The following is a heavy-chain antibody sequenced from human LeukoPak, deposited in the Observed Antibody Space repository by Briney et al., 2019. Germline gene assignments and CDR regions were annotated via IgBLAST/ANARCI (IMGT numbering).Heavy chain of an antibody. J-gene: IGHJ6*02. CDR2: IIPILGIA. CDR3: VGPYGSGSYYKALRYYYGMDV. Sequence: GASVTVSCTASGYTFTSYGISWVRQAPGQGLEWMGRIIPILGIANYAQKFQGGVTITADKSTSTAYMELSSLRSEDTAVYYCVGPYGSGSYYKALRYYYGMDVWGQGTTVTVSS. V-gene: IGHV1-69*04. CDR1: GYTFTSYG. D-gene: IGHD3-10*01.